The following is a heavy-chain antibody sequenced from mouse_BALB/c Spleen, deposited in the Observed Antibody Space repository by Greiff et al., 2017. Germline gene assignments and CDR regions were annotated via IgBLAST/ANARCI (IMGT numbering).Heavy chain of an antibody. V-gene: IGHV5-17*02. D-gene: IGHD2-4*01. CDR2: ISSGSSTI. CDR3: ASGEITYYLDY. J-gene: IGHJ2*01. CDR1: GFSFSGFG. Sequence: EVKVVESGGGLVKPGGSLKLSCAASGFSFSGFGMHWVRQAPEKGLEWVAYISSGSSTIYYADTVKGRFTISSDNPKNTLFLQMTSLRSEDTAMYYCASGEITYYLDYWGQGTTLTVSS.